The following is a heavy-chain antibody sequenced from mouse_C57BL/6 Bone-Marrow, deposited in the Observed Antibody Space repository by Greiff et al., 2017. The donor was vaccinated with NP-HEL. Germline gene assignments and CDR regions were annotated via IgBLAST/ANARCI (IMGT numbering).Heavy chain of an antibody. D-gene: IGHD4-1*01. CDR3: ARGELVWFAY. CDR2: ISDGGSYT. V-gene: IGHV5-4*03. Sequence: EVKLVESGGGLVKPGGSLKLSCAASGFTFSSYAMSWVRQTPEKRLEWVATISDGGSYTYYPDNVKGRFTISRDNAKNNLYLQMSHLKSEDTAMYYCARGELVWFAYWGQGTLVTVSA. J-gene: IGHJ3*01. CDR1: GFTFSSYA.